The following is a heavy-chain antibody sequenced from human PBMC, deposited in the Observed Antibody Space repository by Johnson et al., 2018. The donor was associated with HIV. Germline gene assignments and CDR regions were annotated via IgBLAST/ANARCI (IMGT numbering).Heavy chain of an antibody. J-gene: IGHJ3*02. CDR3: ARATHYYGSTAFDI. V-gene: IGHV3-33*01. CDR1: GFTFSSYG. D-gene: IGHD3-10*01. CDR2: IWYDGSNK. Sequence: QVQLVESGGGVVQPGRSLRLSCAASGFTFSSYGMHWVRQAPGKGLEWVAVIWYDGSNKYYADSVKGRFTISRDNSKNTLYLQMNSRRAEDTAVYYCARATHYYGSTAFDIWGQGTMVTVSS.